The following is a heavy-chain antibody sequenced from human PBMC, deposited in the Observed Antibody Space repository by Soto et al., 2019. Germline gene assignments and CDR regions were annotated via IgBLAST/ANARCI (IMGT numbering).Heavy chain of an antibody. D-gene: IGHD6-19*01. CDR2: IYHSGST. CDR3: ARGIAWADEGVWFDP. Sequence: QVQLQESGPGLVKPSGTLSLTSAASSGSISSSNWWSWVRQPPGKGLEWIGGIYHSGSTNYNPSLKGRVTISVDKSKNQVSLKLSSVTAADTAVYYCARGIAWADEGVWFDPWGQGTLVTVSS. J-gene: IGHJ5*02. V-gene: IGHV4-4*02. CDR1: SGSISSSNW.